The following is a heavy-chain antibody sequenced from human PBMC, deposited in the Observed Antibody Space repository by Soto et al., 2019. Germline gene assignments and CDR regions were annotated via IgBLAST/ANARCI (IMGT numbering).Heavy chain of an antibody. J-gene: IGHJ4*02. CDR2: ISWNSDTI. D-gene: IGHD3-10*01. V-gene: IGHV3-9*01. CDR1: GFTFDDHA. CDR3: AKAGNAYYYGAGSYGAFDY. Sequence: EVQLVESGGGLVQPGRSLRLSCAASGFTFDDHAMHWVRQAPGMGLEWVSGISWNSDTIGYADSVKGRFTVSRDNAKNSLYLQMNSLRAEDTALYYCAKAGNAYYYGAGSYGAFDYWGQGTLVTFSS.